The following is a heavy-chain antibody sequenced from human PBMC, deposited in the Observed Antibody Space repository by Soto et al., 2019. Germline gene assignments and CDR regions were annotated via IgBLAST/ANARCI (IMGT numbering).Heavy chain of an antibody. CDR2: ISPYNGRT. CDR1: GYSFTSYG. Sequence: QVHLVQSGTEVEKPGASVKVSCKASGYSFTSYGIAWVRQVPGQGPEWMGWISPYNGRTNYEQNVKGRAVMTTDIPTNTVYLELRSLRSDDTDIYYCGRCRTDSYAMDVWGQGTTVTVSS. CDR3: GRCRTDSYAMDV. D-gene: IGHD2-8*02. V-gene: IGHV1-18*01. J-gene: IGHJ6*02.